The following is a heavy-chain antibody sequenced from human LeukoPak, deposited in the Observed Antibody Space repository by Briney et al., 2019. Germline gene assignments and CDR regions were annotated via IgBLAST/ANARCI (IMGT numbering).Heavy chain of an antibody. V-gene: IGHV1-18*01. J-gene: IGHJ5*01. CDR1: GYTFSNYG. Sequence: ASVKVSCKASGYTFSNYGISWVRQAPGQGLEWMGWISGYNGNKKYVQKLQGRVTMTTDTSTSTAYMELRSLRSDDTAVYYCARDTRYDSSGYYYYWFDSWGQGTLVTVSS. CDR2: ISGYNGNK. D-gene: IGHD3-22*01. CDR3: ARDTRYDSSGYYYYWFDS.